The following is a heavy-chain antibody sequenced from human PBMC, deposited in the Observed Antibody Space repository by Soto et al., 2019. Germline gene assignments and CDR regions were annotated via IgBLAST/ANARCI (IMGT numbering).Heavy chain of an antibody. CDR2: ISGGGGST. J-gene: IGHJ3*01. CDR3: AKMSDGWYGAFHV. V-gene: IGHV3-23*01. Sequence: EVQLLESGGDLVQPGGSLRLSCAASGSTFSSYAMSWVRQAPGKGLEWVSVISGGGGSTFYADSVKGRFTISRDKSKNTLHLQMNSLRAEDTALYFCAKMSDGWYGAFHVWGQGTMVTVSS. D-gene: IGHD6-19*01. CDR1: GSTFSSYA.